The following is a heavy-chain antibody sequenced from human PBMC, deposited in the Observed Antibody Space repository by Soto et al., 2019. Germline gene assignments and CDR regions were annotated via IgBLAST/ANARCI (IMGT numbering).Heavy chain of an antibody. V-gene: IGHV4-4*07. D-gene: IGHD5-12*01. CDR3: ARDRLRDGYNFVYYGMDV. J-gene: IGHJ6*02. Sequence: QVQLQESGPGLVKPSETLSLTCTVSGGSISSYYWSWIRQPAGKGLEWIGRIYTSGSTNYNPALKSRGTMSVDTSKNPFSLKQSSVTAADTAVYYCARDRLRDGYNFVYYGMDVWGQGTTVTVSS. CDR1: GGSISSYY. CDR2: IYTSGST.